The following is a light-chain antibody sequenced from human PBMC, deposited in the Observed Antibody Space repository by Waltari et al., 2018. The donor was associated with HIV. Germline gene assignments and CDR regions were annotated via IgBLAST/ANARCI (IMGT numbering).Light chain of an antibody. J-gene: IGLJ2*01. CDR1: SSAVGRYNL. CDR3: CSYAASSTVI. Sequence: QSALTQPASVSGYPGQSIPISCTGTSSAVGRYNLVSWYQQHPGKTPQLMIYEVSKRPSGVSNRFSGSKSGNTASLTISGLQAEDEADYYCCSYAASSTVIFGGGTKLTVL. V-gene: IGLV2-23*02. CDR2: EVS.